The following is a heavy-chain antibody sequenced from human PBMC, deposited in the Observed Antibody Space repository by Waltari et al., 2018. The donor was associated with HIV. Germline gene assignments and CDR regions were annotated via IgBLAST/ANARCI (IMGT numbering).Heavy chain of an antibody. D-gene: IGHD3-22*01. V-gene: IGHV5-51*03. CDR1: GYTFTNYW. J-gene: IGHJ3*02. CDR2: IYPFDSDT. Sequence: EVQLVQSGAEVRKSGESLKISCKASGYTFTNYWIAWVRQMSGEGLEWRGIIYPFDSDTRYNPSFEGQITISADKSLATAYLEWNNLNASDAAIYYCARLFYYDTTGYINNAFDIWGQGTVVTVS. CDR3: ARLFYYDTTGYINNAFDI.